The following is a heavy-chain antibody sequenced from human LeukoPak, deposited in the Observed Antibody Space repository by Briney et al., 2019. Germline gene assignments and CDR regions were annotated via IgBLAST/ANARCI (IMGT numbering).Heavy chain of an antibody. Sequence: GGSLRLSCAAPGVTFSSYAMSLVRQAPGKGLEWGSAISGRGGSTYYADSVKGRFTISRDNSKNTLYLQMNSLRAEDTAVYYCAKDPYSGSYWGSYYFDYWGQGTLVTVSS. CDR1: GVTFSSYA. J-gene: IGHJ4*02. CDR2: ISGRGGST. D-gene: IGHD1-26*01. V-gene: IGHV3-23*01. CDR3: AKDPYSGSYWGSYYFDY.